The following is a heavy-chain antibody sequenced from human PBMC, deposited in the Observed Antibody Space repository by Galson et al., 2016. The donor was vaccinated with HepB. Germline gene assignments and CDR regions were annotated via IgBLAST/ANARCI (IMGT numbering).Heavy chain of an antibody. CDR3: AKGRWDFDA. D-gene: IGHD5-24*01. CDR2: ISGDGAP. CDR1: GFTFSSYA. J-gene: IGHJ4*02. Sequence: SLRLSCAASGFTFSSYAMSWVRQAPGKGLEWVSSISGDGAPYYVDSMKGRVTISRDNSKNTLYLQMHSLRGEDTAVYYCAKGRWDFDAWGQGTPVTVSS. V-gene: IGHV3-23*01.